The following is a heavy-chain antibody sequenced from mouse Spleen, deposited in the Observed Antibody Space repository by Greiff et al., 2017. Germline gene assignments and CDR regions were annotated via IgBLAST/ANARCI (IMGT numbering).Heavy chain of an antibody. CDR2: ISYSGST. V-gene: IGHV3-1*01. J-gene: IGHJ2*01. CDR1: GYSITSGYD. CDR3: ARNYYGSSPYFDY. D-gene: IGHD1-1*01. Sequence: DVKLVESGPGMVKPSQSLSLTCTVTGYSITSGYDWHWIRHFPGNKLEWMGYISYSGSTNYNPSLKSRISITHDTSKNHFFLKLNSVTTEDTATYYCARNYYGSSPYFDYWGQGTTLTVSS.